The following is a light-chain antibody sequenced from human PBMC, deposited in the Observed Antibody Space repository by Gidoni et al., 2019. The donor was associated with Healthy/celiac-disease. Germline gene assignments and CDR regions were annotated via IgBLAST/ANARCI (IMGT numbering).Light chain of an antibody. Sequence: DIQMTQSPSTLSASVGDRVTITCRASQSISSWLAWYQQKPGKAPKLLIYDASSLESGVPSRFSGSGSGTEFTLTTSSLQPDDFATYSCQQYNSYSGTFXQXTKVEIK. CDR1: QSISSW. V-gene: IGKV1-5*01. J-gene: IGKJ1*01. CDR3: QQYNSYSGT. CDR2: DAS.